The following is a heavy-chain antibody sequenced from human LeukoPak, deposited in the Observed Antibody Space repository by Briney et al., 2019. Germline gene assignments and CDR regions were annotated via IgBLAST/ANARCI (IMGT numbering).Heavy chain of an antibody. CDR1: GFTFSSYW. V-gene: IGHV3-74*01. J-gene: IGHJ4*02. D-gene: IGHD3-3*01. Sequence: PGGSLRPSCAASGFTFSSYWMHWVRQAPGKGLLWVSRINSDGSSTSYADSVKGRFTISRDNAKNTLYLQMNSLRAEDTAVYYCARDDFWSGYDYWGQGTLVTVSS. CDR2: INSDGSST. CDR3: ARDDFWSGYDY.